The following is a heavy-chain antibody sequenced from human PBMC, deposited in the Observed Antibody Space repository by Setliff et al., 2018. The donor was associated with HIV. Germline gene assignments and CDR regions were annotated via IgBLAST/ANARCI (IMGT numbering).Heavy chain of an antibody. Sequence: QPGGSLRLSCAASGFTVSSNFISWVRQAPGKGLEWVSVLYSGGTAYYADSVKGRFTISRDTAKNTVYLQMNSLRVEDSALYYCARENNFDYWGQGTLVTVSS. J-gene: IGHJ4*02. CDR3: ARENNFDY. CDR2: LYSGGTA. CDR1: GFTVSSNF. V-gene: IGHV3-66*02.